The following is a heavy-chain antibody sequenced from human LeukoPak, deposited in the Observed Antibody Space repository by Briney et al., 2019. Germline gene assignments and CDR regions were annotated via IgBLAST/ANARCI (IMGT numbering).Heavy chain of an antibody. Sequence: GGSLRLSCAASGFTFSSSNMNWVRQAPGKGLEWVSSIDSSSNYIFYADSVKGRFTISRDNAKNSLDLQMNSLRDEDTAVYYCTKAGVVGAKAGFDYWGQGTLVTVSS. CDR2: IDSSSNYI. CDR3: TKAGVVGAKAGFDY. CDR1: GFTFSSSN. J-gene: IGHJ4*02. V-gene: IGHV3-21*01. D-gene: IGHD1-26*01.